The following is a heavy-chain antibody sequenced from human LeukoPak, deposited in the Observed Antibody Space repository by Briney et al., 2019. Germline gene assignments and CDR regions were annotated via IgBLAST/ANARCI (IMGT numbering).Heavy chain of an antibody. CDR1: GYTFSDYD. J-gene: IGHJ6*03. CDR2: MNPTSGDT. D-gene: IGHD2-21*01. V-gene: IGHV1-8*01. Sequence: WASGKDSCKASGYTFSDYDVNWVRQAPGQGLEWMGWMNPTSGDTGYAQKSQGRVTMPRSMSRNTAYMELSRLRSEDTAVYFWARVVMKAFYYYYMDVWGKGTTIIISS. CDR3: ARVVMKAFYYYYMDV.